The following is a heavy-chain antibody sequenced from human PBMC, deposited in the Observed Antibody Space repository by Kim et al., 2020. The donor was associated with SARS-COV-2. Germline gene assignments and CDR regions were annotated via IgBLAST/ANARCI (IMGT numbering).Heavy chain of an antibody. Sequence: GGSLRLSCAASGFTFSSYGIHWVRQAPGKGLEWVAVIWYDGSNKYYADSVKGRFTISRDNAKNKLYLQMNSLRVEDTAVYYCARDGTPLSGGNSVNYYYGMDVWGQGTTVTVSS. V-gene: IGHV3-33*01. D-gene: IGHD2-21*02. CDR3: ARDGTPLSGGNSVNYYYGMDV. CDR2: IWYDGSNK. CDR1: GFTFSSYG. J-gene: IGHJ6*02.